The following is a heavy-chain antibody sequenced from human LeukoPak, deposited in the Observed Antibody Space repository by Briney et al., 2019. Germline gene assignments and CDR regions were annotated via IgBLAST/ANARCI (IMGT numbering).Heavy chain of an antibody. CDR2: IYYSGST. CDR3: ARATLYCPCDY. Sequence: SETLSLTCTVSGGSISSSTYYWGWIRQPPGKGLEWIGSIYYSGSTYYNPSLKSRVTISVDTSKNQFSLKLSSVTAADTAVYYCARATLYCPCDYWGQGTLVTVSS. J-gene: IGHJ4*02. D-gene: IGHD5-12*01. V-gene: IGHV4-39*01. CDR1: GGSISSSTYY.